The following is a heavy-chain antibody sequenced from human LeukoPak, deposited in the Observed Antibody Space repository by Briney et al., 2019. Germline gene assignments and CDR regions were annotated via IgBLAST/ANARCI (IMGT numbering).Heavy chain of an antibody. J-gene: IGHJ4*02. Sequence: PSETLSLTCAVCGGSFSGYYWSWIRQPPGKGLEWIGEINHSGSTNYNPSLKSRVTISVDTSKNQFSLKLSSVTAADTAVYYCARGNRNYYDSSGYHYWGQGTLVTVSS. V-gene: IGHV4-34*01. CDR3: ARGNRNYYDSSGYHY. CDR2: INHSGST. D-gene: IGHD3-22*01. CDR1: GGSFSGYY.